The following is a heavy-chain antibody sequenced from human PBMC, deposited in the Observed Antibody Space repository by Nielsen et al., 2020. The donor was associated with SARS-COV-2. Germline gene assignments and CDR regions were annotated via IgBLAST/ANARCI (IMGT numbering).Heavy chain of an antibody. V-gene: IGHV4-34*01. CDR1: GGSFSGYY. D-gene: IGHD3/OR15-3a*01. CDR2: INHSGST. Sequence: SETLSLTCAVYGGSFSGYYWSWIRQPPGKGLEWIGEINHSGSTNYNPSLKGRVTISVDTSKNQFSLKLSSVTAADTAVYYCASDLRGRDFDYWGQGTLVTVSS. J-gene: IGHJ4*02. CDR3: ASDLRGRDFDY.